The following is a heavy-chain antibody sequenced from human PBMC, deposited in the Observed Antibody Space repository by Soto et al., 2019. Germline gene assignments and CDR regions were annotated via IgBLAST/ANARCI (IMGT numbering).Heavy chain of an antibody. CDR3: ARKDYGGNFGWYFDL. J-gene: IGHJ2*01. V-gene: IGHV1-18*01. CDR1: GYTFTSYG. D-gene: IGHD4-17*01. CDR2: ISAYNGNT. Sequence: ASVEVSCKASGYTFTSYGISWVRQAPGQGLEWMGWISAYNGNTNYAQKLQGRVTMTTDTSTSTAYMELRSLRSDDTAVYYCARKDYGGNFGWYFDLWGRGTLVTVSS.